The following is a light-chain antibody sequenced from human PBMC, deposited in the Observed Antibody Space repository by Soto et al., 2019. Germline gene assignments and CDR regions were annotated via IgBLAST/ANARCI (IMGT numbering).Light chain of an antibody. CDR1: QSVNTY. J-gene: IGKJ1*01. Sequence: DIQMTQYTSSLSASVGDRVTITCRASQSVNTYLHWYQQKAGQAPKLLIYAASNLQSGVPSRFSGRGSGTDFTLTVDSLQPEDFATYYCQQGYSNPWTFGQGTKVDNK. V-gene: IGKV1-39*01. CDR2: AAS. CDR3: QQGYSNPWT.